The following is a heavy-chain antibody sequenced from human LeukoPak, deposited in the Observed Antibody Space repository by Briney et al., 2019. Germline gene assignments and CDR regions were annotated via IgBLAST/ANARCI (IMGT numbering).Heavy chain of an antibody. CDR1: GGSFSGYY. D-gene: IGHD2-15*01. CDR2: INHSGST. Sequence: SETLSLTCAVSGGSFSGYYWSWIRQPPGKGLEWIGEINHSGSTNYNPSLKSRVTISVDTSKNQFSLKLSSVTAADTAVYYCARAQDIVVVVAASNWFDPWGQGTLVTVSS. CDR3: ARAQDIVVVVAASNWFDP. V-gene: IGHV4-34*01. J-gene: IGHJ5*02.